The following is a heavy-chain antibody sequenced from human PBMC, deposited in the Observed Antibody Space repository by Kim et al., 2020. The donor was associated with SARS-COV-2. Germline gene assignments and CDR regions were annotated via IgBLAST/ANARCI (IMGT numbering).Heavy chain of an antibody. D-gene: IGHD1-26*01. CDR1: EFTFSRYA. J-gene: IGHJ4*02. CDR2: ITGGTGGSS. V-gene: IGHV3-23*01. CDR3: AKAPIVGSTPHFDY. Sequence: GGSLRLSCAASEFTFSRYAMSWVRQAPGKGLQWVSSITGGTGGSSYSADSVKGRFSISRDNSKNTLYLQMNSLRAEDTAIYYCAKAPIVGSTPHFDYWGQGPLVTVSS.